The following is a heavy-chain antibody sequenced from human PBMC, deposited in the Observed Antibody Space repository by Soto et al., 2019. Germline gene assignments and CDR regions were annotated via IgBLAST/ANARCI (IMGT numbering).Heavy chain of an antibody. CDR2: IYSDGST. J-gene: IGHJ4*02. D-gene: IGHD3-9*01. V-gene: IGHV3-66*01. CDR1: GFTVNSNY. Sequence: EVQLVESGGGLVQPGGSLRLSCAASGFTVNSNYMSWVRQAPGKGLEWVSVIYSDGSTYYADSVKGRFIISRDNSNNTLYLRMNSLRAEDTAVYYCATLTKYDILTGFYPCWGQGTLVTVSS. CDR3: ATLTKYDILTGFYPC.